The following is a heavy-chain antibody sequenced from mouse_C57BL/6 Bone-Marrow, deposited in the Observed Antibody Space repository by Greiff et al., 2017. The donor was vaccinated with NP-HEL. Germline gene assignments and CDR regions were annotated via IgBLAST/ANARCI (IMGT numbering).Heavy chain of an antibody. CDR2: IYPGDGDT. Sequence: QVQLQQSGAELVKPGASVKLSCKASGYEFSNYWMNWVKQRPGKGLEWIGQIYPGDGDTNYNGKFKDKATLTADKSSSTAYMQLSRLTSEDCAVYFCARGDYWGQGTLVTVSA. CDR3: ARGDY. CDR1: GYEFSNYW. V-gene: IGHV1-80*01. J-gene: IGHJ3*01.